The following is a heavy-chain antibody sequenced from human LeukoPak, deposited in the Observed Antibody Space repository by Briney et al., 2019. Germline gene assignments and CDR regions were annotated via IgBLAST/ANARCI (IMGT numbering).Heavy chain of an antibody. J-gene: IGHJ4*02. CDR2: ISAYNGNT. CDR1: GYTFTSYG. CDR3: ARARYGSSPFDYFDY. Sequence: ASVKVSCKASGYTFTSYGISWVRQAPGQGLEWMGWISAYNGNTNYAQKLQGRVTMTTDTSTSTAYMELRSLRSDDTAVYYCARARYGSSPFDYFDYWGQGTLVTVSS. D-gene: IGHD1-26*01. V-gene: IGHV1-18*01.